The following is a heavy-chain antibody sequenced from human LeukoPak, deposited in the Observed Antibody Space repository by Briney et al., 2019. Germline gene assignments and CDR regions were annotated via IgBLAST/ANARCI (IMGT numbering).Heavy chain of an antibody. Sequence: GGSLRLSCAASGFTFDDYAMHWVRQAPGKGLEWVSGISWNSDTIGYADSVNGRFTISRDNAKNSLYLQMNSLRAEDMALYYCAKDLGRYSSSSGTFDYWGQGTLVTVSS. D-gene: IGHD6-6*01. J-gene: IGHJ4*02. CDR3: AKDLGRYSSSSGTFDY. CDR1: GFTFDDYA. V-gene: IGHV3-9*03. CDR2: ISWNSDTI.